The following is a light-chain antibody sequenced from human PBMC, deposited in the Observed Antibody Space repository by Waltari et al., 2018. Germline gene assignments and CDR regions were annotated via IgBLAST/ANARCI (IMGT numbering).Light chain of an antibody. J-gene: IGLJ2*01. Sequence: QSALTQPPSASGSPGQSVTISCTGTSGHVGTYNYVSWYQQHPGKAPKLIIYEVTKRPSGVPDRFSASKSANTASLTVSGLQTEDEADYYCSSYGGSNNHVIFGGGTKLTVL. V-gene: IGLV2-8*01. CDR2: EVT. CDR1: SGHVGTYNY. CDR3: SSYGGSNNHVI.